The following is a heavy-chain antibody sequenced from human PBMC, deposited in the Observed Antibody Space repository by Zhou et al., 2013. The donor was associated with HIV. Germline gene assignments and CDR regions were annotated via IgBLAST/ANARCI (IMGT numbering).Heavy chain of an antibody. D-gene: IGHD1-26*01. Sequence: QVQLVQSGAGVKKPGASVKVSCKASGYSFSNYGISWVRQGPGQGLEWMGWINPNSGDTDYAQKFQGRVTMTRDTSIYTAYMELSRLRSDDTAVYYCSRDPNLGHYWGQGTLVTVSS. CDR1: GYSFSNYG. V-gene: IGHV1-2*02. J-gene: IGHJ4*02. CDR2: INPNSGDT. CDR3: SRDPNLGHY.